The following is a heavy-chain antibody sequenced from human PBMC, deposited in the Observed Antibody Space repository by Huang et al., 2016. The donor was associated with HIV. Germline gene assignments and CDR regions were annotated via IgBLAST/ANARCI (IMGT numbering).Heavy chain of an antibody. D-gene: IGHD2-15*01. J-gene: IGHJ5*02. CDR2: ISYDGRSA. CDR3: AKESRWFSDFDQ. Sequence: QVQLVESGGGVVQPGTSLRLSCAASGFIFSNFAMNWVRQAPGKWLEWVAGISYDGRSARYSDSVKGRFTISRDNDKNTLFLEMSRLRHDDTAVYHCAKESRWFSDFDQWGQGTLVTVSS. V-gene: IGHV3-30*18. CDR1: GFIFSNFA.